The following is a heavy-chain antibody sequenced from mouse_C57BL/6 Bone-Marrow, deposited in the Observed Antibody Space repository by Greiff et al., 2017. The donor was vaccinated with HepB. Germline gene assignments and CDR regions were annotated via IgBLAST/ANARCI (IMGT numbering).Heavy chain of an antibody. CDR2: IYPGDGDT. J-gene: IGHJ4*01. V-gene: IGHV1-82*01. CDR1: GYAFSSSW. Sequence: VQLQQSGPELVKPGASVKISCKASGYAFSSSWMNWVKQRPGKGLEWIGRIYPGDGDTNYNGKFKGKATLTADKSSSTAYMQLSSLTSEDSAVYFCANYYGSSCAMDYWGQGTSVTVSS. CDR3: ANYYGSSCAMDY. D-gene: IGHD1-1*01.